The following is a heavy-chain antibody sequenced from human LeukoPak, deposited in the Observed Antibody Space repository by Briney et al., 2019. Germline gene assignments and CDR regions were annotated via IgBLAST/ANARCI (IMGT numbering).Heavy chain of an antibody. D-gene: IGHD3-10*01. J-gene: IGHJ4*02. CDR2: IYYSGST. CDR1: GGSISSYY. V-gene: IGHV4-59*08. CDR3: ARSGGVRGHYFDY. Sequence: TASETLSLTCTVSGGSISSYYWSWIRQPPGKGLEWIGYIYYSGSTNYNPSLKSRVTISVDTSKNQFSLKLSSVTAADTAVYYCARSGGVRGHYFDYWGQGTLVTVSS.